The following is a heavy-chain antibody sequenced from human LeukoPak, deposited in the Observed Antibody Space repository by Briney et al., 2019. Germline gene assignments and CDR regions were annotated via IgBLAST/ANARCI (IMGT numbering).Heavy chain of an antibody. D-gene: IGHD4-11*01. V-gene: IGHV4-59*01. J-gene: IGHJ4*02. CDR1: GGSISSYY. CDR3: ARDLYSQDDY. CDR2: IYYSGST. Sequence: SETLSLTCTVSGGSISSYYWSWIRQPPGKGLEWIGYIYYSGSTNYNPSLKSRVTISVDTSKNQFSLKLSSVTAADTAVYYCARDLYSQDDYWGQGTLVTVSS.